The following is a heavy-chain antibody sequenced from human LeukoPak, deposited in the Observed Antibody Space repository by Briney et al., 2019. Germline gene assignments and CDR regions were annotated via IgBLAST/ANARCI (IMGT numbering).Heavy chain of an antibody. CDR2: ISSGSGSI. D-gene: IGHD6-13*01. J-gene: IGHJ4*02. V-gene: IGHV3-48*01. CDR1: GFTFSSFS. CDR3: ARKRESSSSWYGGLAY. Sequence: GGSLRLSCAASGFTFSSFSIIWVRQASGKGLEWLSYISSGSGSIYYADSVKGRFTISRDNAKNSLYLQMNSLRAEDTAVYYCARKRESSSSWYGGLAYWGQGTLVTVSS.